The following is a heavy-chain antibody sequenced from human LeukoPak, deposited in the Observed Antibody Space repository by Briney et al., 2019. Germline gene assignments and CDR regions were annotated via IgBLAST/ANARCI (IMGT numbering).Heavy chain of an antibody. V-gene: IGHV3-66*01. CDR2: IYSGGST. Sequence: GGSLRLSCAASGFSVSNNYMSWVRQAPGKGLEWVSVIYSGGSTFYADSVKGRFTISRGNSKNTLYLQMNSLRAEDTAVYYCASDSYSPEYFQHWGQGTLVTVSS. CDR1: GFSVSNNY. D-gene: IGHD2-15*01. J-gene: IGHJ1*01. CDR3: ASDSYSPEYFQH.